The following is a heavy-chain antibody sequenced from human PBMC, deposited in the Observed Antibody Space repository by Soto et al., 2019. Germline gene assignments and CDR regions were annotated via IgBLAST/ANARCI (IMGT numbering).Heavy chain of an antibody. D-gene: IGHD6-13*01. Sequence: ASVKVSCKASGYTFTSYGITWVRQAPGQGLEWMTWINPYNGNTKYAEKFLGRVTVTTDTSTATAYMEVRSLTSDDTAVFYCARVGVGLAAPRVWPYWGQGTPVTVSS. CDR3: ARVGVGLAAPRVWPY. V-gene: IGHV1-18*01. J-gene: IGHJ4*02. CDR1: GYTFTSYG. CDR2: INPYNGNT.